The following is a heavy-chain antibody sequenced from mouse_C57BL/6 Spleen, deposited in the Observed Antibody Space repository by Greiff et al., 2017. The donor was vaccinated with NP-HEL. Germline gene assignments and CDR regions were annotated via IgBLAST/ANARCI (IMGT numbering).Heavy chain of an antibody. CDR1: GFTFSSYG. D-gene: IGHD2-1*01. CDR2: ISSGGSYT. V-gene: IGHV5-6*02. Sequence: DVKLVESGGDLVKPGGSLKLSCAASGFTFSSYGMSWVRQTPDKRLEWVATISSGGSYTYYPDSVKGRFTISRDNAKNTLYLQMSSLKSEDTAMYYCARLEIYGNDAMDYWGQGTSVTVSS. CDR3: ARLEIYGNDAMDY. J-gene: IGHJ4*01.